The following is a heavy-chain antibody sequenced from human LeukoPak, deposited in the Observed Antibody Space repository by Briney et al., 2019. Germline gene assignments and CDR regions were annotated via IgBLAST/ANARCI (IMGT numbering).Heavy chain of an antibody. CDR2: ISWNSGSI. Sequence: PGRSLRLSCAASGFTFDDYAMHWVRQAPGKGLEWVSGISWNSGSIGYADSVKGRFTISRDNAKNSLYLQMNGLRAEDTALYYCAKDLRAYSSGWYGNWGQGTLVTVSS. V-gene: IGHV3-9*01. D-gene: IGHD6-19*01. CDR1: GFTFDDYA. CDR3: AKDLRAYSSGWYGN. J-gene: IGHJ4*02.